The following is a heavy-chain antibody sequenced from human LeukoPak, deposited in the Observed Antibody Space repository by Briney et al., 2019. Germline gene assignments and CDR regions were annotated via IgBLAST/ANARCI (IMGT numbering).Heavy chain of an antibody. D-gene: IGHD3-3*01. CDR3: AKGPIRFPGL. Sequence: PGGSLRLSCAASGFTFSSYWMHWVRQAPGKGLVWASRINTDGSSTSYADSVKGRFTISRDNAKNTLYLQMNSLRAEDTAVYYCAKGPIRFPGLWGKGTTVTVSS. J-gene: IGHJ6*04. CDR1: GFTFSSYW. V-gene: IGHV3-74*01. CDR2: INTDGSST.